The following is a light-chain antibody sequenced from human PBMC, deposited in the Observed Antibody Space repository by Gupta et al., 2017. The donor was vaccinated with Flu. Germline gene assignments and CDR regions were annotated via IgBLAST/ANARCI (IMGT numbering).Light chain of an antibody. CDR1: QSVSS. Sequence: EIVLTQSPGTLSLTVGERVTLSCRASQSVSSVAWYQQKSGQAPRLLIYGTSNRATGIPDRFSGSGSGTDFTLTISRLEPEDLAVYYCQLVNSSRWLFGQGTKLEI. V-gene: IGKV3-20*01. CDR2: GTS. J-gene: IGKJ2*01. CDR3: QLVNSSRWL.